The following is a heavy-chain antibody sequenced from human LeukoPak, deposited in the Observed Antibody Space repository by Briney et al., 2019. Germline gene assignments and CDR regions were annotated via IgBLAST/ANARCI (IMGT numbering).Heavy chain of an antibody. D-gene: IGHD2-8*01. Sequence: PSETLSLTCAVYGGSFSGYYWSWIRQPPGKGLEWIGEINHSGSTNYNPSLKSRVTISVDTFKKQFSLKLSSVTAADTAVYYCARLRYCTNGVCPWGQGTLVTVSS. CDR3: ARLRYCTNGVCP. J-gene: IGHJ5*02. V-gene: IGHV4-34*01. CDR2: INHSGST. CDR1: GGSFSGYY.